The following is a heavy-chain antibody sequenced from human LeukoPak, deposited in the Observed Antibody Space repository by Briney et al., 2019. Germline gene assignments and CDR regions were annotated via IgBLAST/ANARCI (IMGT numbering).Heavy chain of an antibody. J-gene: IGHJ5*02. Sequence: KPGGSLRLSCAASGFTFSDYYMSWIRQAPGKGLEWVSYISSSGGTIYYADSVKGRFTISRDNAKNSLYLQMNSLRAEDTAVYYCARDQDHDRNWIDPWGQGTLVTVSS. V-gene: IGHV3-11*04. CDR3: ARDQDHDRNWIDP. CDR2: ISSSGGTI. D-gene: IGHD3-9*01. CDR1: GFTFSDYY.